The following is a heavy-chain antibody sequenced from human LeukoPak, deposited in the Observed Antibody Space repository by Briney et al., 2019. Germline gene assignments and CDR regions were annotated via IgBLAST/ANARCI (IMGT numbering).Heavy chain of an antibody. CDR1: GFTFSDYA. V-gene: IGHV3-48*03. CDR3: ARDGRTYGDAFDI. CDR2: ISSSANII. D-gene: IGHD4-17*01. J-gene: IGHJ3*02. Sequence: GGSLRLSCAASGFTFSDYAMNWVRQAPGKGLEWVSYISSSANIIYYEDSVKGRVTISRDNAKDSLYLQMNSLRAEDTAVYYCARDGRTYGDAFDIWGQGTMVTVSS.